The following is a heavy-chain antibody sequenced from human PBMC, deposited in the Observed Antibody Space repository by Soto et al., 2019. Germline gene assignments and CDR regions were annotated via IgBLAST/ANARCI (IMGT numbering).Heavy chain of an antibody. V-gene: IGHV1-3*01. J-gene: IGHJ5*02. CDR1: GYTFTSYA. CDR3: ARARRLGGFDP. CDR2: INAGNGNT. Sequence: QVPLVQSGAEVKKPGASVKVSCKASGYTFTSYAMHWVRQAPGQRLEWMGWINAGNGNTKYSQKFQGRVTITRDTAASTAYMELSSLRSEDTAVYYCARARRLGGFDPWGQGTLVTVSS. D-gene: IGHD3-16*01.